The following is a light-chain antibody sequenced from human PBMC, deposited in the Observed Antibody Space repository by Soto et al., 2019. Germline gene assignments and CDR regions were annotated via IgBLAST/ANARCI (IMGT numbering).Light chain of an antibody. V-gene: IGKV3-20*01. Sequence: PGARATLSCRASQSVSSSYLAWYQQKPGQAPRLLIYGASSRATGIADRFSGSGSGTDFTLTISRLEPEDFAVYYCQQYGSSPWTFGQGTKVEIK. J-gene: IGKJ1*01. CDR2: GAS. CDR1: QSVSSSY. CDR3: QQYGSSPWT.